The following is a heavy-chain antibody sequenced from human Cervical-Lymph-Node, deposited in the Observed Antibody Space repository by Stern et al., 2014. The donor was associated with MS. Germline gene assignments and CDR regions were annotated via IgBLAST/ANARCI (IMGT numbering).Heavy chain of an antibody. CDR2: IYSDGSGT. J-gene: IGHJ3*02. CDR1: GFSFSDYW. Sequence: EVQLVESGGGLVQPGGSLRLSCAASGFSFSDYWMHWVRQAPGKGLGWVSRIYSDGSGTSYADSVKGRFPISRDNAQNTLYLQMNSLRAEDTAVYYCARLGYSSAWYAGSGAFDIWGQGTMVTVSS. D-gene: IGHD6-19*01. V-gene: IGHV3-74*02. CDR3: ARLGYSSAWYAGSGAFDI.